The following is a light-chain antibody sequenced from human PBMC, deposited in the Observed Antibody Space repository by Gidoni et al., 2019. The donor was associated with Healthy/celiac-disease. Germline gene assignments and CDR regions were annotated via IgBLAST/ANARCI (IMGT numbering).Light chain of an antibody. CDR3: CSYAGSSTLV. CDR1: SSDVGSYNL. CDR2: EGS. Sequence: QSALTQPASVSGSPGQSITISCTGTSSDVGSYNLVSWYQQHPVKAPKLMIYEGSKRPSGVSNRFSGSKSGNTASLTISWLQAEDEADYYCCSYAGSSTLVFGGGTKLTVL. J-gene: IGLJ2*01. V-gene: IGLV2-23*01.